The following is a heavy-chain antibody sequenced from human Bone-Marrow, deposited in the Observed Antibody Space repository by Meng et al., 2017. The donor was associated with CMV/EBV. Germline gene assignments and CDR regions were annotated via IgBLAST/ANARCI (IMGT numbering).Heavy chain of an antibody. CDR3: ARGRVVVGVGMDV. J-gene: IGHJ6*02. Sequence: GSLRLSCTVSGGSINPYYWSWIRQPPGKGLEWIGFVYFSGSTNYNPSLKSRATISVDESKNHFSLRLASVTAADTAVYYCARGRVVVGVGMDVWGQGTTVTGSS. D-gene: IGHD1-26*01. CDR1: GGSINPYY. V-gene: IGHV4-59*01. CDR2: VYFSGST.